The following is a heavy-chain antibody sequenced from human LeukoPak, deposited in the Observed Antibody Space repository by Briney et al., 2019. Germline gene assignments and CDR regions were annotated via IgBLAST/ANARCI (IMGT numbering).Heavy chain of an antibody. J-gene: IGHJ4*02. D-gene: IGHD3-16*01. CDR2: IYYSGST. Sequence: SETLSLTCTVSGGSISSYYWSWIRQPPGKGLEWIGDIYYSGSTNYNPSLKSRVTISVDTSKNQFSLKLSSVTAADTAVYYCARRYGFFDSWGQGALVTVSS. CDR1: GGSISSYY. V-gene: IGHV4-59*01. CDR3: ARRYGFFDS.